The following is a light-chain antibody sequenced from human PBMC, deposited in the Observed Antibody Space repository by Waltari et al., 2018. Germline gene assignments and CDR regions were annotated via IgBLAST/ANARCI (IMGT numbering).Light chain of an antibody. CDR3: YSSDSTGRRV. V-gene: IGLV3-10*01. CDR1: ELPRKY. Sequence: SYELTQTPSVSVSPGQTARITCSGHELPRKYAYWFQQKSGQAPRLVIYEDTKRTSGNPERFSGSSSGTVATLTITEAQVDDEADYYCYSSDSTGRRVFGGGTTVVVL. CDR2: EDT. J-gene: IGLJ1*01.